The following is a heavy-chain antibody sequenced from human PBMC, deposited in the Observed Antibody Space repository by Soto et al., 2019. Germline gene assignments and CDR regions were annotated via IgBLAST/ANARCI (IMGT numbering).Heavy chain of an antibody. CDR1: GYTFTSYD. Sequence: QVQLVQSGAEVQKPGASVKVSCKASGYTFTSYDINWVRQATGQGLEWMGWMNPNSGNTGYAQKFQGRVTMTRNTSISTAYMELSSLRSEDTAVYYCARGSSGWYWRQYYFDYWGQGTLVTVSS. V-gene: IGHV1-8*01. D-gene: IGHD6-19*01. CDR3: ARGSSGWYWRQYYFDY. CDR2: MNPNSGNT. J-gene: IGHJ4*02.